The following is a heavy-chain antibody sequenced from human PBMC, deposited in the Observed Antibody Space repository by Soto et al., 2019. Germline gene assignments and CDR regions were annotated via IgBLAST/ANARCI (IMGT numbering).Heavy chain of an antibody. CDR3: AGEIRYYYDSSGYYSGSY. CDR2: INPNSGGT. J-gene: IGHJ4*01. V-gene: IGHV1-2*02. Sequence: ASVKVSCKASGYTFTGYYMHWVRQAPGQGLEWMGWINPNSGGTNYAQKFQGRVTMTRDTSISTAYMELSRLRSDDTAVYYCAGEIRYYYDSSGYYSGSYCGHGTLVTVSS. CDR1: GYTFTGYY. D-gene: IGHD3-22*01.